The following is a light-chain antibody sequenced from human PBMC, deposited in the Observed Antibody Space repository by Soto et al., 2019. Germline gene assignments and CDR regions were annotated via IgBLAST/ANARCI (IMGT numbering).Light chain of an antibody. Sequence: DIAMTQSPLSLPVTPGEPASISCRSSQSLLHNNGYNYLDWYLQKPGQSPQILIYLGSFRASGVPDRFSGSGSGTDFTLTISRVEADDFGVYYCMQSLQTPITCGQGTRLEIK. CDR1: QSLLHNNGYNY. CDR2: LGS. V-gene: IGKV2-28*01. CDR3: MQSLQTPIT. J-gene: IGKJ5*01.